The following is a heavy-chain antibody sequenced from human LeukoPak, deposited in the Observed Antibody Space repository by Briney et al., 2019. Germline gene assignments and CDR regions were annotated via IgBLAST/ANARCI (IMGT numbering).Heavy chain of an antibody. Sequence: ASVKVSCKASGGTFSSYAISWVRQAPGQGLEWMGWISAYNGNTNYAQKLQGRVTMTTDTSTSTAYMELRSLRSDDTAVYYCARDLEVGATGYWGQGTLVTVSS. CDR2: ISAYNGNT. CDR3: ARDLEVGATGY. V-gene: IGHV1-18*01. D-gene: IGHD1-26*01. CDR1: GGTFSSYA. J-gene: IGHJ4*02.